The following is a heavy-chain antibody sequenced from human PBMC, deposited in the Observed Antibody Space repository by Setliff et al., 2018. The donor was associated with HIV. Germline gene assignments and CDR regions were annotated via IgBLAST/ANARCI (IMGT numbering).Heavy chain of an antibody. V-gene: IGHV1-18*01. J-gene: IGHJ3*02. CDR2: MSTDNGNT. D-gene: IGHD1-20*01. CDR1: GYSFSSYG. CDR3: ARMQGGHNIREGAFDI. Sequence: GASVKVSCKASGYSFSSYGIGWVRLAPGQGLEWMGWMSTDNGNTNYAQKVQGRVTMTTDTGTRTAYMELRSLRSDDTAMYYCARMQGGHNIREGAFDIWGQGTMVTVSS.